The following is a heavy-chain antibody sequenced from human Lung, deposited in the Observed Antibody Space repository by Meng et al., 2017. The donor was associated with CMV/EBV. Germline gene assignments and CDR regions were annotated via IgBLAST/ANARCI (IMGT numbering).Heavy chain of an antibody. D-gene: IGHD7-27*01. CDR2: IHPHRGDT. J-gene: IGHJ4*02. Sequence: ASXXVSCMASGYTFTAHYFHWVRQAPGQGLEWMGWIHPHRGDTNYAQQFQGRVTLTRDTSINTGYMELTRLTSDDTAVYYCARDNNWGPDYWGQGTLVTVSS. CDR3: ARDNNWGPDY. V-gene: IGHV1-2*02. CDR1: GYTFTAHY.